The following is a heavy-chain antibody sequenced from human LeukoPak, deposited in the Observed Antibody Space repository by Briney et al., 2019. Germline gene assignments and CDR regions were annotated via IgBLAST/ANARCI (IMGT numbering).Heavy chain of an antibody. CDR3: AKDGVGYSYGLGYFDY. Sequence: GRSLRLSCAASGFTFSSYGMHWVRQAPGKGLEWVAFIRYDGSNRYYADSVKGRFTISRDNSKNTLYLQMNSLRAEDTAVYYCAKDGVGYSYGLGYFDYWGQGTLVTVSS. J-gene: IGHJ4*02. V-gene: IGHV3-30*02. CDR2: IRYDGSNR. D-gene: IGHD5-18*01. CDR1: GFTFSSYG.